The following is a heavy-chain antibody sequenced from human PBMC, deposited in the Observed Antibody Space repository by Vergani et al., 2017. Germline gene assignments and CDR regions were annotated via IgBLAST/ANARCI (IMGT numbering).Heavy chain of an antibody. J-gene: IGHJ6*02. Sequence: QVQLVQSGAEVKKPGASVKVSCKASGYTFTSDDINWVRQATGQGLEWMGWMNPISGNTGYAQNLQGRLTITRDTSVNTAYMELSSLTSEDMAVYYCAITMVRGVGSYYYYYGMDVWGQGTTVTVSS. CDR2: MNPISGNT. V-gene: IGHV1-8*03. D-gene: IGHD3-10*01. CDR3: AITMVRGVGSYYYYYGMDV. CDR1: GYTFTSDD.